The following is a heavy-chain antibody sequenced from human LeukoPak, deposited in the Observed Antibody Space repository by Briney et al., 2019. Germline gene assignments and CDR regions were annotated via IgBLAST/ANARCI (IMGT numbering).Heavy chain of an antibody. J-gene: IGHJ4*02. CDR2: ITSTSNYI. CDR3: ARDSHYDYGDYIFDY. V-gene: IGHV3-21*01. Sequence: GGSLRLSCAASGFNFNGYTMSWVRQAPGKGLEWVSSITSTSNYIYYADSLRGRFTISRGNAKNSLYLRMNSLRAEDTAVYYCARDSHYDYGDYIFDYWGQGTLVTVSS. D-gene: IGHD4-17*01. CDR1: GFNFNGYT.